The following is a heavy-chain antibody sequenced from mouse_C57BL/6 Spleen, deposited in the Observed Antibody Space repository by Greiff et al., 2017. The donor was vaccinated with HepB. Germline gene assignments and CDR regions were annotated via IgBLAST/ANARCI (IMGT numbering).Heavy chain of an antibody. CDR1: GFNIKDYY. CDR3: ARGWFRYFDV. V-gene: IGHV14-2*01. CDR2: IDPEDGET. J-gene: IGHJ1*03. Sequence: DVKLQESGAELVKPGASVKLSCTASGFNIKDYYMHWVKQRTEQGLEWIGRIDPEDGETKYAPKFQGKATITADTSSNTAYLQLSSLTSEDTAVYYCARGWFRYFDVWGTGTTVTVSS. D-gene: IGHD1-1*02.